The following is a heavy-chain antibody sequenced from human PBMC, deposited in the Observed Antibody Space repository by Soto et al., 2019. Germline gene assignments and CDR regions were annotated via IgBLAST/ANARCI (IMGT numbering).Heavy chain of an antibody. D-gene: IGHD3-22*01. CDR2: ISYDGSNK. CDR1: GFTFSSYG. Sequence: GGSLRLSCAASGFTFSSYGMHWVRQAPGKGLEWVAVISYDGSNKYDADSVKGRFTISRDNSKNTLYLQMNSLRAEDTAVYYCAKDSTYYYDSSGYYPDYWGQGTLVTVSS. CDR3: AKDSTYYYDSSGYYPDY. V-gene: IGHV3-30*18. J-gene: IGHJ4*02.